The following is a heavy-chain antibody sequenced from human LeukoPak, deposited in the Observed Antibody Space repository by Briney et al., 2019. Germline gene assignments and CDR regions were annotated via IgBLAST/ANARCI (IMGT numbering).Heavy chain of an antibody. CDR1: GYTFTSYG. J-gene: IGHJ3*02. D-gene: IGHD3-22*01. Sequence: GASVKVSCKASGYTFTSYGISWVRQAPGQGLEWMGWICGCNVNTYYAQKLQGRVTMTTDTSTSTAYMKLRGLRSDDTAVYYCARDLYYYDSRGSYYDTFDIWGQGTMVTVSS. V-gene: IGHV1-18*01. CDR3: ARDLYYYDSRGSYYDTFDI. CDR2: ICGCNVNT.